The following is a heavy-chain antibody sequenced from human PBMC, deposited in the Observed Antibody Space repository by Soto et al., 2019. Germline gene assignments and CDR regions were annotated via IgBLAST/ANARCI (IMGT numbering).Heavy chain of an antibody. D-gene: IGHD3-22*01. J-gene: IGHJ1*01. CDR3: AGWASKMYYYDSSGYCYNYPAEYFQH. CDR2: INAGNGNT. V-gene: IGHV1-3*01. CDR1: GYTFTSYA. Sequence: ASVKVSCKASGYTFTSYAMHWVRQAPGQRLEWMGWINAGNGNTKYSQKFQGRVTITRDTSASTAYMELSSLRSEDTAVYYCAGWASKMYYYDSSGYCYNYPAEYFQHGGQGTLVTVSS.